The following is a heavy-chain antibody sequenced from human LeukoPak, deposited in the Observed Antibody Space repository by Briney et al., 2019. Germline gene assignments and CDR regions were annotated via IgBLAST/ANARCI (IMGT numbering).Heavy chain of an antibody. CDR2: ISGSGGNT. Sequence: AGGSLRLSCAASGFTFSSYAMSWVRQAPGKGLEWVSAISGSGGNTFYADSVKGRFTISRDNSRNTLYLQMNRLRAEDTAVYYCALAAGASGIVAADPFDYWGQGTLVTVSS. V-gene: IGHV3-23*01. CDR1: GFTFSSYA. CDR3: ALAAGASGIVAADPFDY. D-gene: IGHD6-13*01. J-gene: IGHJ4*02.